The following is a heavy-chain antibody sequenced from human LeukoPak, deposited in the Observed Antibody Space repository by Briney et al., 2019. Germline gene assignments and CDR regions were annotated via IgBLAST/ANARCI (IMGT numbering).Heavy chain of an antibody. D-gene: IGHD3-3*01. J-gene: IGHJ5*02. CDR3: AREDYHFWSTCGNWFDP. Sequence: GGSLRLSCAASGFTFSSYAMSWVRQAPGKGLEWVSAISGSGGSTYYADSVKGRFTISRDNSKNTPYLQMNSLRAEDTAVYYCAREDYHFWSTCGNWFDPWGQGTLVTVSS. CDR1: GFTFSSYA. V-gene: IGHV3-23*01. CDR2: ISGSGGST.